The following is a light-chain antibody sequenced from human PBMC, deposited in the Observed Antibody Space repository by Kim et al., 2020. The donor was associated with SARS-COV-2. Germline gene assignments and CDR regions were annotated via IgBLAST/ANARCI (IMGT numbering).Light chain of an antibody. V-gene: IGKV1-12*01. CDR2: SAS. Sequence: ASIGDRVASTCRASQDISTWLARYQQKPGTAPKLLNTSASTLQAGVPSMFSGSGAGSHFSLTIINLQPDDFATYYCQQASSFPFTFGQGTRLEIK. J-gene: IGKJ5*01. CDR1: QDISTW. CDR3: QQASSFPFT.